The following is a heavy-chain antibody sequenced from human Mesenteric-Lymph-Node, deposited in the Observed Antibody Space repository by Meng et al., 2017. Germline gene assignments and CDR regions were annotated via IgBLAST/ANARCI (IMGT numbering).Heavy chain of an antibody. CDR3: AREGYSSGLAGICNY. V-gene: IGHV3-30*15. Sequence: GESLKISCAASGFILSSSVLHWVRQAPGKGLEWVAAISLDGSYTPYADSVKGRFTISRDNPKNMVYLQMSSLRTEDTALYYCAREGYSSGLAGICNYWGQGTLVTVSS. CDR1: GFILSSSV. D-gene: IGHD3-22*01. CDR2: ISLDGSYT. J-gene: IGHJ4*02.